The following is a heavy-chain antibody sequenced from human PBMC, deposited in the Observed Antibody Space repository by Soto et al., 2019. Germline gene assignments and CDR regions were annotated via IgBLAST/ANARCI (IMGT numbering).Heavy chain of an antibody. D-gene: IGHD2-15*01. Sequence: QVQLQESGPGLVKPSQTLSLTCTVSGGSISSGGYYWSWIRQHPGKGLEWIGYIYYSGSIYYNPSLKSRVTISVDTSKNQFSLKLSSVTAADTAVYYCAREALTGLGFLRPLVPDKRPYFDYWGQGTLVTVSS. J-gene: IGHJ4*02. CDR3: AREALTGLGFLRPLVPDKRPYFDY. V-gene: IGHV4-31*03. CDR1: GGSISSGGYY. CDR2: IYYSGSI.